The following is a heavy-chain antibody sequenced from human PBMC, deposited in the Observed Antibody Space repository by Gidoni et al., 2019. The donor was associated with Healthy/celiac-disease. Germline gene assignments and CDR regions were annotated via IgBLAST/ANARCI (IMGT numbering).Heavy chain of an antibody. CDR3: AIGGGSYSFDY. J-gene: IGHJ4*02. D-gene: IGHD1-26*01. CDR2: T. V-gene: IGHV4-30-4*05. Sequence: TYYNPSLKSRVTISVDTSKNQFSLKLSSVTAADTAVYYCAIGGGSYSFDYWGQGTLVTVSS.